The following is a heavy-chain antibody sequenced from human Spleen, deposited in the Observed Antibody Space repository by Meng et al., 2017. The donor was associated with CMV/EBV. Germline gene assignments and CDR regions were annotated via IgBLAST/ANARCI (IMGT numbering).Heavy chain of an antibody. J-gene: IGHJ4*02. Sequence: GESLKISCAASGFTFSDYYMSWIRQAPGKGLEWISYIRSSGSTIYYADPVKGRFTISRDNAKNSLYLQMDSLRAEDTAVYYCARHQGAPGFDFWGQGTLVTVSS. CDR2: IRSSGSTI. CDR3: ARHQGAPGFDF. V-gene: IGHV3-11*04. D-gene: IGHD2-2*01. CDR1: GFTFSDYY.